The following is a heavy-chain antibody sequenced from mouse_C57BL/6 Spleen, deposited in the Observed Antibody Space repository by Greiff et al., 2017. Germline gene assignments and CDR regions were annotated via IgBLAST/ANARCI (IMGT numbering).Heavy chain of an antibody. CDR1: GYTFTSYW. J-gene: IGHJ2*01. Sequence: QVQLQQPGTELVKPGASVKLSCKASGYTFTSYWMHWVKQRPGQGLEWIGWIYPGSGNTKYNEKFKGKATLTADTSSSTAYMQLSSLTSEDSAVYYCARGGLLPCDYWGQGTTLTVSS. D-gene: IGHD1-1*01. CDR3: ARGGLLPCDY. V-gene: IGHV1-66*01. CDR2: IYPGSGNT.